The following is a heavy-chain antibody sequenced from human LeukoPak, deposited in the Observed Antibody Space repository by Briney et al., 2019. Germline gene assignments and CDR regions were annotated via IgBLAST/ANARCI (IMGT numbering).Heavy chain of an antibody. J-gene: IGHJ4*02. CDR1: GFTFSTYW. CDR3: ATHPKITMVNI. Sequence: GGSLRLSCAASGFTFSTYWMTWVRQAPGKGLEWLANIKQDGSEKYYVDSVKGRFTISRDNAKNSLCLQMNRLRAEDTAVYYCATHPKITMVNIWGQGTLVTVSS. D-gene: IGHD3-10*01. V-gene: IGHV3-7*01. CDR2: IKQDGSEK.